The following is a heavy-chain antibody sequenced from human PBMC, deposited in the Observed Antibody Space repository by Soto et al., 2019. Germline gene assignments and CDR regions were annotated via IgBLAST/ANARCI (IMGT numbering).Heavy chain of an antibody. CDR1: GYPFIGYY. D-gene: IGHD3-10*01. CDR3: ALPPPVSSGSSYDGFDI. J-gene: IGHJ3*02. V-gene: IGHV1-2*02. Sequence: ASVKVSCKASGYPFIGYYIHWLRQAPGEGPEWMGWINPNNGGTNYAQKFQGRVTMTRETSISTAYMEMSWLRSDDTAVYYCALPPPVSSGSSYDGFDIWGQGTMVTVSS. CDR2: INPNNGGT.